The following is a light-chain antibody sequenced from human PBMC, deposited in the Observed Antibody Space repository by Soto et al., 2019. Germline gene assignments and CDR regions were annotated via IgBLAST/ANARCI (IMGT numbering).Light chain of an antibody. Sequence: QSALTQPASVSGSPGQSITISCTGTSSDVGSYNLVSWYQHHPGKAPKLMISEGSKRPSGVSNRFSGSKSGNTASLTISGLQAEDEADYYCCSYAGSSTWVFGGGTQLTVL. CDR1: SSDVGSYNL. V-gene: IGLV2-23*01. CDR3: CSYAGSSTWV. CDR2: EGS. J-gene: IGLJ2*01.